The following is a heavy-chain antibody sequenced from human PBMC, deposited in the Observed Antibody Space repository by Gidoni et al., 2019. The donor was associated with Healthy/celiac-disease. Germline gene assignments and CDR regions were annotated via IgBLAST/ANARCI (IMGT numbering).Heavy chain of an antibody. D-gene: IGHD6-13*01. J-gene: IGHJ6*02. V-gene: IGHV3-23*01. Sequence: EVQLLESGGGLVQPGGSLRLSCAASGFTFSRDAMSWVRQAPGKGLEWVSAISGSGGSTYYADSVKGRFTISRDNSKNTLYLQMNSLRAEDTAVYYCAKGIAAAGYYYYYGMDVWGQGTTVTVSS. CDR1: GFTFSRDA. CDR2: ISGSGGST. CDR3: AKGIAAAGYYYYYGMDV.